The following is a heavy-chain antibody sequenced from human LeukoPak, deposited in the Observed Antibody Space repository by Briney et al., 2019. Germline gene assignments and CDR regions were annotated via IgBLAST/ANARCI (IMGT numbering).Heavy chain of an antibody. J-gene: IGHJ4*02. D-gene: IGHD3-22*01. CDR3: ATAAYYYDRSGYQTDY. CDR2: IKSKTDGGTT. V-gene: IGHV3-15*01. CDR1: GFSFNNAW. Sequence: GGSLRLSCAASGFSFNNAWMNWARQAPGKGLEWGGRIKSKTDGGTTDYAAPVKGRFTISREDSQNALYLQMNSLKTEDTAVYYCATAAYYYDRSGYQTDYWGQGTLVTVSS.